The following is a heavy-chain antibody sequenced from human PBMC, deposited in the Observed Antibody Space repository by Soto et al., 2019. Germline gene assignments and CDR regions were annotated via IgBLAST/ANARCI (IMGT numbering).Heavy chain of an antibody. CDR3: ARGPKSGSYYFFDY. V-gene: IGHV3-23*01. CDR1: GFTFTSSA. J-gene: IGHJ4*02. D-gene: IGHD1-26*01. Sequence: PGGSLRLSCAASGFTFTSSAMSWVRQAPGKGLEWVSTVTGSGSSTYYADSVKGRFTISRDNSKNTLYLQMNSLRAEDTALYYCARGPKSGSYYFFDYWGQGTLVTVSS. CDR2: VTGSGSST.